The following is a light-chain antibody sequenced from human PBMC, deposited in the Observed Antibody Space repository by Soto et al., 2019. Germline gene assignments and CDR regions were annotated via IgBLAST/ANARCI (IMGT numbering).Light chain of an antibody. Sequence: QLVLTQSPSASASLGASVKLTCTLSSGHSSYAIAWHQQQPEKGPRYLMKLNSDGSHSKGDGIPDRFSGSSSRAERYLTISSLPAEDEADYYCQTWGTGIHLVFGGGTKLTVL. J-gene: IGLJ2*01. V-gene: IGLV4-69*01. CDR3: QTWGTGIHLV. CDR2: LNSDGSH. CDR1: SGHSSYA.